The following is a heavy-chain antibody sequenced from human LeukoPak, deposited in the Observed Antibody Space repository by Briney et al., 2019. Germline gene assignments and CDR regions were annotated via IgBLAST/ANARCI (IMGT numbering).Heavy chain of an antibody. CDR3: ARGSYYYGSGSYYNGGYWFDP. CDR2: ISAYNGNT. V-gene: IGHV1-18*04. CDR1: GYTFTGYY. Sequence: ASVKVSCKASGYTFTGYYMHWVRQAPGQGLEWMGWISAYNGNTNYAQKLQGRVTMTTDTSTSTAYMELSRLTYDDTAVYYCARGSYYYGSGSYYNGGYWFDPWGQGTLVTVSS. D-gene: IGHD3-10*01. J-gene: IGHJ5*02.